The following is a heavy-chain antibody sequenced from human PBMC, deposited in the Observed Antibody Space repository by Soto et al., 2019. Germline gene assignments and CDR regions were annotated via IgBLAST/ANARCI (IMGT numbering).Heavy chain of an antibody. CDR2: ISYDGSNK. V-gene: IGHV3-30*18. CDR1: GFTFCSYG. CDR3: AEDVVAGYYTGLGDHYCYCGIDA. Sequence: GSLRLSCAESGFTFCSYGMHWVRPSPGEGLGRVAVISYDGSNKYYAYSVKGRFTISRDNTKNTLYLHMNNQRAEDTTVYYCAEDVVAGYYTGLGDHYCYCGIDAWGQGTRVTVSS. D-gene: IGHD2-15*01. J-gene: IGHJ6*02.